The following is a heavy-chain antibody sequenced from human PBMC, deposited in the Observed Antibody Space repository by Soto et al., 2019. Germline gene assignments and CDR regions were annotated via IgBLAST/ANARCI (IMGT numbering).Heavy chain of an antibody. CDR3: ANGGAVAGHDAFDI. D-gene: IGHD6-19*01. CDR2: ISYDGSNK. V-gene: IGHV3-30*18. J-gene: IGHJ3*02. Sequence: QVQLVASGGGVVQPGRSLRLSCAASGFTFSSYGMHWVRQAPGKGLEWVAVISYDGSNKYYADSVKGRFTISRDNSKNTLYLQMNSLRAEDTAVYYCANGGAVAGHDAFDIWGQGTMVTVSS. CDR1: GFTFSSYG.